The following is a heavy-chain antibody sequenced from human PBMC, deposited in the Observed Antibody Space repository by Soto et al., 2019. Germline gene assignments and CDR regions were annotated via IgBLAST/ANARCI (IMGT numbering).Heavy chain of an antibody. J-gene: IGHJ4*02. CDR2: INHSGST. Sequence: QVQLQQWGAGLLKPSETLSLTCAVYGGSFSGYYWSWIRQPPGKGLEWIGEINHSGSTNYNPSLKSRVTISVDTSKNQFSLKLSSVTAADTAVYYCARGHHRGGVNSWWFDYWGQGTLVTVSS. D-gene: IGHD6-13*01. CDR3: ARGHHRGGVNSWWFDY. V-gene: IGHV4-34*01. CDR1: GGSFSGYY.